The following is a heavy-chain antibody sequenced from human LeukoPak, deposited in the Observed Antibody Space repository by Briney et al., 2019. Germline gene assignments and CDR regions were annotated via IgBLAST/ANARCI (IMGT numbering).Heavy chain of an antibody. Sequence: GASVKVSCKASGYSFTGYYMHWVRQAPGQGLEWMGWISAYNGNTNYAQKLQGRVTMTTDTSTSTAYMELSSLRSEDTAVYYCARVQEYYDYVWGSYRPNYFDYWGQGTLVTVSS. J-gene: IGHJ4*02. D-gene: IGHD3-16*02. CDR3: ARVQEYYDYVWGSYRPNYFDY. V-gene: IGHV1-18*04. CDR2: ISAYNGNT. CDR1: GYSFTGYY.